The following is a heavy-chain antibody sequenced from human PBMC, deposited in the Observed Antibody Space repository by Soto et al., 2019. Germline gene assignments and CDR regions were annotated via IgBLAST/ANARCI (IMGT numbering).Heavy chain of an antibody. Sequence: QVTLKESGPTLVKPTQTLTLTCTFSGVSLSTSGMGVGWIRQPPGKALEWLALVYWDDDKRYSPSLKSRLTITKDPSKNPVVLTMTYMDPVDKAQYYCAHMIEGAFFDPLGQGTLVTVSS. CDR3: AHMIEGAFFDP. D-gene: IGHD2-21*01. CDR2: VYWDDDK. V-gene: IGHV2-5*02. CDR1: GVSLSTSGMG. J-gene: IGHJ5*02.